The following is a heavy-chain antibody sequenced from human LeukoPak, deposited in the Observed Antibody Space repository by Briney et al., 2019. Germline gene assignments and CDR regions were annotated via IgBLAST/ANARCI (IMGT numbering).Heavy chain of an antibody. D-gene: IGHD5-24*01. J-gene: IGHJ4*02. Sequence: GEFLRLSCAASGFTFSSYAMTWVRQAPGKGLEWVSVISGSGDTTYYADSVKGRFTISRDNSKNTLYLQMNSLRAEDTAVYFCARSRDGYKRFDSWGQGTLVTVSS. CDR3: ARSRDGYKRFDS. CDR1: GFTFSSYA. V-gene: IGHV3-23*01. CDR2: ISGSGDTT.